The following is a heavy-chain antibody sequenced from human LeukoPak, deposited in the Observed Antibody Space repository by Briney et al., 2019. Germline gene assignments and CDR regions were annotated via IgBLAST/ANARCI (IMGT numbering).Heavy chain of an antibody. CDR3: ARHRSGTYYRFDY. CDR1: GYSISSSYF. D-gene: IGHD1-26*01. CDR2: IYYGGSS. Sequence: SETLSLTCTVSGYSISSSYFWDWIRQPPGKGLEWIGSIYYGGSSYYNPSLKSRVTISVDTSKNQFSLKLSSVTAADTAVYYCARHRSGTYYRFDYWGQGTLVTVSS. V-gene: IGHV4-39*01. J-gene: IGHJ4*02.